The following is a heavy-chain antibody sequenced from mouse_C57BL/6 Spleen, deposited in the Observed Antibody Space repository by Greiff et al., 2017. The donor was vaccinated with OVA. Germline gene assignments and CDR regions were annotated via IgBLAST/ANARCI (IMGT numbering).Heavy chain of an antibody. CDR1: GYAFSRSW. Sequence: VQLQQSGPELVKPGASVKISCKASGYAFSRSWMNWVKQRPGKGLEWIGRIYPGDGDTNYTGKFKGKDTLTADKSSSTAYMQLSSLTSEDSAVYFCARSATTVVATDWYFDVWGTGTTVTVSS. CDR3: ARSATTVVATDWYFDV. D-gene: IGHD1-1*01. J-gene: IGHJ1*03. CDR2: IYPGDGDT. V-gene: IGHV1-82*01.